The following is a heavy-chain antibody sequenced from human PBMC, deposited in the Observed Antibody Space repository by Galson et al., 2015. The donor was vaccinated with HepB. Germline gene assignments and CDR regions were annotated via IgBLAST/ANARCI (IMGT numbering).Heavy chain of an antibody. CDR3: ARRAAYYYGSGSWYYFDY. J-gene: IGHJ4*02. CDR1: GGPISSNNYY. V-gene: IGHV4-39*01. Sequence: ETLSLTCTVSGGPISSNNYYWGWIRQPPGKGREWIGSIHYSGSTYYNPSPTSRVTISVDTSKNQFSLKLRFVTAADTAVYYCARRAAYYYGSGSWYYFDYWGQGTLVTVSS. CDR2: IHYSGST. D-gene: IGHD3-10*01.